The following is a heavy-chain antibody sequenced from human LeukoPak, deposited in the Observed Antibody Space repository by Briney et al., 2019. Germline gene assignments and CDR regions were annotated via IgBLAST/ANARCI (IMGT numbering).Heavy chain of an antibody. J-gene: IGHJ4*02. D-gene: IGHD6-13*01. CDR3: AKDMGRRESWYNFDY. CDR1: GFTFDDYA. V-gene: IGHV3-9*01. CDR2: ISWNSGSI. Sequence: GGSLRLSCAASGFTFDDYAMHWVRQAPGKGLGWVSGISWNSGSIGYADSVKGRFTISRDNAKNSLYLQMNSLRAEDTALYYCAKDMGRRESWYNFDYWGQGTLVTVSS.